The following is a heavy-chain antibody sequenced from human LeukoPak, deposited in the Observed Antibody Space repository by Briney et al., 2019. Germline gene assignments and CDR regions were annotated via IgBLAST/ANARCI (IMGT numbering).Heavy chain of an antibody. CDR3: ARFRWLGFDY. V-gene: IGHV4-39*07. CDR1: GGSISSSSYY. Sequence: SETLSLTCTVSGGSISSSSYYRGWIRQPPGKGLEWIGSIYYSGSTNYNPSLKSRVTISVDTSKNQFSLKLSSVTAADTAVYYCARFRWLGFDYWGQGTLVTVSS. CDR2: IYYSGST. J-gene: IGHJ4*02. D-gene: IGHD6-19*01.